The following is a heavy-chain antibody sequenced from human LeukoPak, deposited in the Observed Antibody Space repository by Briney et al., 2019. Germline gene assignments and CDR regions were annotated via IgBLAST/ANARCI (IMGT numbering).Heavy chain of an antibody. Sequence: GGSLRLSCAASGFTFSSYAMSWVRQAPGKGLEWVSYISSSGSTIYYADSVKGRFTISRDNAKNSLYLQMNSLRAEDTAVYYCARDNYYDSSGYNIGDYWGQGTLVTVSS. V-gene: IGHV3-48*03. CDR2: ISSSGSTI. CDR1: GFTFSSYA. CDR3: ARDNYYDSSGYNIGDY. J-gene: IGHJ4*02. D-gene: IGHD3-22*01.